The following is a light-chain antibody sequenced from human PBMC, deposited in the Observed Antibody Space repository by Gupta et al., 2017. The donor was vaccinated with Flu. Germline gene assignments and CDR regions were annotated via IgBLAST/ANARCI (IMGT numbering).Light chain of an antibody. V-gene: IGLV1-47*01. CDR1: SSNIGSNF. CDR3: AVWDGSLSGRV. CDR2: RDN. J-gene: IGLJ3*02. Sequence: VLTQPQSTTGSHGQKVALSCSRSSSNIGSNFVYWYQQLPGTAPKLLISRDNQRPSGVPDRFSGSKSGTSASLAISGLRSEDEADYYCAVWDGSLSGRVFGGGTKLTVL.